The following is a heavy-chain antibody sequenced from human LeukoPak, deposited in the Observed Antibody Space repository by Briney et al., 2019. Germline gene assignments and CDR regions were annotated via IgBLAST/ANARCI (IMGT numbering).Heavy chain of an antibody. V-gene: IGHV1-69*05. CDR2: NIPIFGTA. Sequence: GASVKVSCKASGGTFSSYAISWVRQAPGQGLEWMGRNIPIFGTANYAQKFQGRVTITTDESTITADMELRSMRSEDTAVYYCARGVPIRDYYYYYMDVWGKGTTVTVSS. CDR3: ARGVPIRDYYYYYMDV. CDR1: GGTFSSYA. J-gene: IGHJ6*03. D-gene: IGHD5-24*01.